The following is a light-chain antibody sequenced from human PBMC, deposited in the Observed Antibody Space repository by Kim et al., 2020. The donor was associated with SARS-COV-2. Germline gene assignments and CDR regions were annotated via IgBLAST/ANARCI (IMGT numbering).Light chain of an antibody. CDR1: QYISNY. CDR3: QQSYSNPPEYT. V-gene: IGKV1-39*01. CDR2: AAS. Sequence: IQMTQSPSSLSASVGDRVTITCRASQYISNYLNWYQQRPGKAPKVLIYAASILQSGVPPRFSGSGSGTDFTLTISSLQLEDFATYYCQQSYSNPPEYTFGQGTKLDI. J-gene: IGKJ2*01.